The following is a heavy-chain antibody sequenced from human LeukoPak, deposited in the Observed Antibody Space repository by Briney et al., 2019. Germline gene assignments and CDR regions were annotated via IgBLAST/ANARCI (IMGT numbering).Heavy chain of an antibody. V-gene: IGHV6-1*01. CDR2: TYYRSKWYN. D-gene: IGHD5-12*01. Sequence: SQTLSLTCDISGDSVSSNSAAWNWIRQSPSRGLEWLGRTYYRSKWYNDYAVSVKSRITINPDTSKNQFSLQLNSVTPEDTAVYYCARGKYSGYDFDYYYYGMDVWGQGTTVTVSS. CDR3: ARGKYSGYDFDYYYYGMDV. J-gene: IGHJ6*02. CDR1: GDSVSSNSAA.